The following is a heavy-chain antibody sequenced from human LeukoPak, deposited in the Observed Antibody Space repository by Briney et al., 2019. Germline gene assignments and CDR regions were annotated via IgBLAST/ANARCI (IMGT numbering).Heavy chain of an antibody. V-gene: IGHV3-23*01. CDR2: LIGSGDST. J-gene: IGHJ4*02. CDR1: GFTFSNYP. D-gene: IGHD3-22*01. CDR3: AKRGYYLFDY. Sequence: GGSLRLSCAASGFTFSNYPMSWVRQAPGKGLEWVSTLIGSGDSTYHADSVKGRFTIPRDNSKNTLYLQMSSLRAEDTAVYYCAKRGYYLFDYWGQGTLVTVSS.